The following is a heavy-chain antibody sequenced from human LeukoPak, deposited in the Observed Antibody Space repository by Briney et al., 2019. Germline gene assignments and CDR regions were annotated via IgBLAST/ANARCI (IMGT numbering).Heavy chain of an antibody. CDR3: TTESRDRTGWYGAFDI. Sequence: GGSLRLSCAASGFIFYNAWLDWVRQAPGKGLEWVGRIKSKTDGGTADCPAPVKGRFTISRDDSTNTLFLQMNSLRTEDTAVYYCTTESRDRTGWYGAFDIWGQGTMVTVSS. D-gene: IGHD6-19*01. CDR2: IKSKTDGGTA. V-gene: IGHV3-15*01. CDR1: GFIFYNAW. J-gene: IGHJ3*02.